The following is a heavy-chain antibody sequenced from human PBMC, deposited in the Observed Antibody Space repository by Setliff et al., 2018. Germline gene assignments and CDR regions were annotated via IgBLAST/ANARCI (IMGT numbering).Heavy chain of an antibody. D-gene: IGHD1-26*01. Sequence: PSETLSLTCAVSGGPTIGYYWTWIRQAPGKGLEWIGYIHPWGGSSESTNYSHSLKSRITISLDKSKSQFSLKLTSVTVADTAVYYCARGLHSGTYWGTRPLGLDYWGQGSLVTVSS. CDR3: ARGLHSGTYWGTRPLGLDY. CDR1: GGPTIGYY. CDR2: IHPWGGSSEST. V-gene: IGHV4-59*08. J-gene: IGHJ4*02.